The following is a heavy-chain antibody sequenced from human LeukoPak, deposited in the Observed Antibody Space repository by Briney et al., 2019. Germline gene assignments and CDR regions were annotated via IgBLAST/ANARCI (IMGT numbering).Heavy chain of an antibody. V-gene: IGHV4-34*01. CDR2: INHSGST. Sequence: PSETLSLTCAVYGGSFSGYYWSWIRPPPGKGLEWIGEINHSGSTNYNPSLKSRVTISVDTSKNQFSLKLSSVTAADTAVYYCARGPSLLLWFGATYYFDYWGQGTLVTVSS. CDR1: GGSFSGYY. D-gene: IGHD3-10*01. CDR3: ARGPSLLLWFGATYYFDY. J-gene: IGHJ4*02.